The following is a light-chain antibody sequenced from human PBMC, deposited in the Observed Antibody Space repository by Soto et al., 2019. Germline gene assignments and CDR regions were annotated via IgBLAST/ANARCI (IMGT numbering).Light chain of an antibody. V-gene: IGLV2-14*01. J-gene: IGLJ1*01. Sequence: QSALIQPASVSGSPGQSITISCTRTSSDLGGYNYVSWYQQHPGKAPKLMIYEVSNRPSGVSNRISGSKSGNTASLTISGLQAEDEADYYCSSYTSSSTPVFGTGTKLTVL. CDR2: EVS. CDR1: SSDLGGYNY. CDR3: SSYTSSSTPV.